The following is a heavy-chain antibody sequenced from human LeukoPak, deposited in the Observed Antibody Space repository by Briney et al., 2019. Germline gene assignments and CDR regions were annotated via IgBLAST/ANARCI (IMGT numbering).Heavy chain of an antibody. CDR2: ISSSSSYI. V-gene: IGHV3-21*01. Sequence: GGSLRLSCAASGFTFSSYSMNWVRQAPGKGLEWVSSISSSSSYIYYADSGKGRFTISRDNAKNSLYLQMNSLRAEDTAVYYCAREGGYCSSTSCYLSRRYGMDVWGQGTTVTVSS. CDR1: GFTFSSYS. CDR3: AREGGYCSSTSCYLSRRYGMDV. J-gene: IGHJ6*02. D-gene: IGHD2-2*01.